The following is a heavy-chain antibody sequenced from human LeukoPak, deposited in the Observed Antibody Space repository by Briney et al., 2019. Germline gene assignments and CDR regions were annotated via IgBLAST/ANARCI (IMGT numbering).Heavy chain of an antibody. V-gene: IGHV4-34*01. CDR1: GGSFSGYY. D-gene: IGHD3-16*01. J-gene: IGHJ3*02. CDR2: IYYSGST. Sequence: NSSETLSLTCAVYGGSFSGYYWSWIRQPPGKGLEWIGSIYYSGSTYYNPSLKSRVTISVDTSKNQFSLKLSSVTAADTAVYYCARPGGRGERNAFDIWGQGTMVTVSS. CDR3: ARPGGRGERNAFDI.